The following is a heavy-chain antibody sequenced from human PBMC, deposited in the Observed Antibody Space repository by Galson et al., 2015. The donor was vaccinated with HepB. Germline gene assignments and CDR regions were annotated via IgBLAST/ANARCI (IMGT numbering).Heavy chain of an antibody. V-gene: IGHV3-23*01. CDR1: GFTFSSYA. D-gene: IGHD2/OR15-2a*01. J-gene: IGHJ4*02. CDR3: VRGTTAPDY. CDR2: ITGSGDGT. Sequence: SLRLSCAASGFTFSSYALTWVRQAPGKGLEWVSSITGSGDGTYYADSVRGRFAISRDNSKNTLFLHVHSLTADDTAIYYCVRGTTAPDYWGQGTLVTVSS.